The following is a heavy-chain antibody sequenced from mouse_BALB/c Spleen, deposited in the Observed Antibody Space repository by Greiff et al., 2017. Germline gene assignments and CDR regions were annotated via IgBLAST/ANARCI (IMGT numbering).Heavy chain of an antibody. D-gene: IGHD2-3*01. Sequence: EVNLVESGGGLVKPGGSLKLSCAASGFTFSDYYMYWVRQTPEKRLEWVATISDGGSYTYYPDSVKGRFTISRDNAKNTLFLQMTSLRSEDTAMYYCARWLLNYYAMDYWGQGTSVTVSS. CDR3: ARWLLNYYAMDY. CDR1: GFTFSDYY. V-gene: IGHV5-4*02. J-gene: IGHJ4*01. CDR2: ISDGGSYT.